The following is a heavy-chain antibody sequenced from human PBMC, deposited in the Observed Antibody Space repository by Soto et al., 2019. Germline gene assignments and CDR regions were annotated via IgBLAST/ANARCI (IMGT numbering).Heavy chain of an antibody. J-gene: IGHJ6*02. Sequence: EVQLVESGGGLVRPGGSLKLSCAASGFTFSGSAMHWVRQAPGKGLEWVAHIRSKANSYATAFAASVKGRFAISRDDSKNTAYLQMSSLKAEDTAVYYCTGGENDYNYYYYYPMDVWGQGTTVTVSS. CDR3: TGGENDYNYYYYYPMDV. D-gene: IGHD4-4*01. V-gene: IGHV3-73*02. CDR2: IRSKANSYAT. CDR1: GFTFSGSA.